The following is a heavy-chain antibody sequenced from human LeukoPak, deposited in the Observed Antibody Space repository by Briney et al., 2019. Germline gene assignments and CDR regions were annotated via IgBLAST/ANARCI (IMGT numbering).Heavy chain of an antibody. CDR3: ARDQGDTSGYYQDAFDI. D-gene: IGHD3-22*01. Sequence: ASVKVSCKASGYTFTRYTMNWVRQAPGQGLEWMGWINTNTGNPTYAQGFTGRFVFSMDTSVCTAYLQISSLKAEDTAVYYCARDQGDTSGYYQDAFDIWGQGTMVTVSS. V-gene: IGHV7-4-1*02. CDR2: INTNTGNP. CDR1: GYTFTRYT. J-gene: IGHJ3*02.